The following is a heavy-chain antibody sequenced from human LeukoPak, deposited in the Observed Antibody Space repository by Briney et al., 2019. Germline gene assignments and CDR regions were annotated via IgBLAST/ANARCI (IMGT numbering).Heavy chain of an antibody. D-gene: IGHD3-3*01. V-gene: IGHV3-21*01. CDR2: ISSSSSYI. CDR1: GFTFSSYS. Sequence: GGSMKLSRAASGFTFSSYSMNWVRQAPGKGLEGVSSISSSSSYIYYADSVKGRFTISRDNAKNSLYLQMNSLRAEDTAVYYCAIFFCKQKTAYDMDVWGKGTTVTVSS. CDR3: AIFFCKQKTAYDMDV. J-gene: IGHJ6*04.